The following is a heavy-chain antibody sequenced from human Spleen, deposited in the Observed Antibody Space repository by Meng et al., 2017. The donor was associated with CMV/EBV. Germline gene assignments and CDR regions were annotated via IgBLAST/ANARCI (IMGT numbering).Heavy chain of an antibody. CDR1: GFIFSSFA. Sequence: GESLKISCAASGFIFSSFAMHWVRQTPGKGLEWVAFIRFDGSNKYYSDSVKGRFTISRDNSKNTLYLQMNSLKPEDTAMYYCAAWGEGYFDYWGQGTLVTVSS. J-gene: IGHJ4*02. D-gene: IGHD3-16*01. CDR2: IRFDGSNK. CDR3: AAWGEGYFDY. V-gene: IGHV3-30*02.